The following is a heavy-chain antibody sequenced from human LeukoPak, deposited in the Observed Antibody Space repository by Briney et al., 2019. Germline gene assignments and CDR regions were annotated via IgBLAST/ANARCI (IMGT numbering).Heavy chain of an antibody. J-gene: IGHJ6*03. D-gene: IGHD3-22*01. V-gene: IGHV1-8*01. CDR3: ARHRYDSSGPYYYYYYMDV. Sequence: ASVKVSRKASGYTFTSYDINWVRQATGQGLEWMGWMNPNSGNTGYAQKFQGRVTMTRNTSISTAYMELSSLRSEDTAVYYCARHRYDSSGPYYYYYYMDVWGKGTTVTVSS. CDR2: MNPNSGNT. CDR1: GYTFTSYD.